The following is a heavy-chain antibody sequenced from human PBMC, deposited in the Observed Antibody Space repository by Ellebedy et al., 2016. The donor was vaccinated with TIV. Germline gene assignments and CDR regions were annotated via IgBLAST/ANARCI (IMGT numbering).Heavy chain of an antibody. D-gene: IGHD4-17*01. CDR3: ARGRHGDYEAY. V-gene: IGHV4-59*01. CDR1: GGSISRYY. J-gene: IGHJ4*02. CDR2: IYYSGST. Sequence: MPSETLSLTCTVSGGSISRYYWSWIRQPPGKGLVWIGYIYYSGSTNYNPSLKSRVTISVDTSKNQFSLKLSSVTAADTAVYYCARGRHGDYEAYWGQGTLVTVSS.